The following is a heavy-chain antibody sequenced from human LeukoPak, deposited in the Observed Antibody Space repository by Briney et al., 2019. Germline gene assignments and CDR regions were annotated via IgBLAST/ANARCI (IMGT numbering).Heavy chain of an antibody. CDR2: IYTSGST. CDR3: ARDYDILTGYLWAFDI. Sequence: PSETLSLTCTVSGGSISSYYWSWIRQPAGKGLEWIGRIYTSGSTNYNPSLKSRVTMSVDTSKNQFSLKLSFVTAADTAVYYCARDYDILTGYLWAFDIWGQGTMVTVSS. V-gene: IGHV4-4*07. J-gene: IGHJ3*02. D-gene: IGHD3-9*01. CDR1: GGSISSYY.